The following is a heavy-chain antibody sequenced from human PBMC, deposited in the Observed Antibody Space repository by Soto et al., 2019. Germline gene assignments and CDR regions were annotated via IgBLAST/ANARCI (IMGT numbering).Heavy chain of an antibody. J-gene: IGHJ6*02. Sequence: QVQLQESGPGLVKPSETLSLTCTVSGGTISRYYWSWIQQPPGKGLEWIGYMYNIGSTVYYPSFKGRANISLDTYKNHSSLKLNSVTAADTAVYYWAREVWADCGTDCYPLDFWGQGTKVTVSS. CDR3: AREVWADCGTDCYPLDF. CDR1: GGTISRYY. D-gene: IGHD2-21*02. V-gene: IGHV4-59*01. CDR2: MYNIGST.